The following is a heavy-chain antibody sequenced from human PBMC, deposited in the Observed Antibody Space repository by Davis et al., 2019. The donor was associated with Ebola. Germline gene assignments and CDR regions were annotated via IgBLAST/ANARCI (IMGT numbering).Heavy chain of an antibody. CDR1: GGTFSSYA. D-gene: IGHD3-10*01. V-gene: IGHV1-69*06. CDR3: ARDLGYYYGSYDP. CDR2: IIPIFGTA. Sequence: SVKVSCKASGGTFSSYAISWVRQAPGQGLEWMGGIIPIFGTANYAQKFQGRVTITADKSTSTAYMELSSLRSEDTAVYYCARDLGYYYGSYDPWGQGTLVTVSS. J-gene: IGHJ5*02.